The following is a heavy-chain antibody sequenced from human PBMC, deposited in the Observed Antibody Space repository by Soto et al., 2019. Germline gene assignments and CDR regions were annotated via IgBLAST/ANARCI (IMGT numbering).Heavy chain of an antibody. D-gene: IGHD6-19*01. Sequence: GGSLRLSCTASGFTFGDYALSWFRQAPGKGLEWVGFIRSKAYGGTTEYAASVKGRFTISRDDSKSIAYLQMNSLKTEDTAVYYCTREAAVAVTGWFDPWGQGTLVTVSS. CDR2: IRSKAYGGTT. J-gene: IGHJ5*02. CDR1: GFTFGDYA. V-gene: IGHV3-49*03. CDR3: TREAAVAVTGWFDP.